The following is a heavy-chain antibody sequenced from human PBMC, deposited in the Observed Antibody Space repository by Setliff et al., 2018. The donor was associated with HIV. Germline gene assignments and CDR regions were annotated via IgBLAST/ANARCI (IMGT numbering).Heavy chain of an antibody. CDR3: ARDTLTMVRGVMFVPTESYLGMDV. V-gene: IGHV4-39*07. CDR1: GGSISSSNYY. J-gene: IGHJ6*02. Sequence: LSLTCTVSGGSISSSNYYWGWIRQSPGKGLEWIGSVFYSGNTYYNPSLKTRVTISVNTYKNQFSLTLRSVTAADTAVYYCARDTLTMVRGVMFVPTESYLGMDVWGQGTTVTVSS. D-gene: IGHD3-10*01. CDR2: VFYSGNT.